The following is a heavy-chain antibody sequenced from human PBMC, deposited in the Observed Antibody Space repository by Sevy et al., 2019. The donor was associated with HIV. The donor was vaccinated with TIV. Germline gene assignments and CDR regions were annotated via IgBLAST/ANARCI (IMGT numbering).Heavy chain of an antibody. CDR1: GFTFSKYS. D-gene: IGHD3-16*01. Sequence: GGSLRLSCAASGFTFSKYSMNWVRQAPGKGLEWVSYISGSSNITYYADSVKGRFTISRDNADNSLYLQMNSLRDEDTAVYYCVRPKGVYYYYGMDAWGQGTTVTVSS. V-gene: IGHV3-48*02. CDR3: VRPKGVYYYYGMDA. J-gene: IGHJ6*02. CDR2: ISGSSNIT.